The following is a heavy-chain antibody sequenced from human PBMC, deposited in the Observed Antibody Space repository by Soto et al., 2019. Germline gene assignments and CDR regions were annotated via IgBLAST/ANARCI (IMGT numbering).Heavy chain of an antibody. V-gene: IGHV3-30-3*01. CDR2: ISYDGSNK. J-gene: IGHJ4*02. D-gene: IGHD2-15*01. CDR1: GFTFSSYA. Sequence: GGSLRLSCAASGFTFSSYAMHWVRQAPGKGLEWVAVISYDGSNKYYADSVKGRFTISRDNSKNTLYLQMNSLRAEDTAVYYCARAGYCSGGSCYSALNWFDYWGQGTLVTVSS. CDR3: ARAGYCSGGSCYSALNWFDY.